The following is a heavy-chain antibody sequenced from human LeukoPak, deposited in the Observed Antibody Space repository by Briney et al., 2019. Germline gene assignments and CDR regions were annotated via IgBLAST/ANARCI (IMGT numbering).Heavy chain of an antibody. CDR2: IYHSGST. CDR3: ARGGAARLHFQN. V-gene: IGHV4-59*01. J-gene: IGHJ1*01. CDR1: GGSISTYY. D-gene: IGHD6-6*01. Sequence: TSETLSLTCTVSGGSISTYYWNWIRQPPGKGLEWIGYIYHSGSTNYNPSLQSRVTISVDTSKNQFSLNLNSVTAADTAVYYCARGGAARLHFQNWGQGTLVTVSS.